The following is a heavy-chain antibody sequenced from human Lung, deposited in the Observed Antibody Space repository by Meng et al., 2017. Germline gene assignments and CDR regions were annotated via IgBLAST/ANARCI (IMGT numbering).Heavy chain of an antibody. V-gene: IGHV3-33*01. CDR3: ARGRYSSSSAVVDY. D-gene: IGHD6-13*01. Sequence: QVQLVESGGGVVQPGRSLRLSWAASGFTFSSYGMHWARQAPGKGLEWVAVIWYDGSNKYYADSVKGRFTISRDNSKNTLYLQMNSLRAEDTAVYYCARGRYSSSSAVVDYWGQGTLVTVSS. CDR1: GFTFSSYG. J-gene: IGHJ4*02. CDR2: IWYDGSNK.